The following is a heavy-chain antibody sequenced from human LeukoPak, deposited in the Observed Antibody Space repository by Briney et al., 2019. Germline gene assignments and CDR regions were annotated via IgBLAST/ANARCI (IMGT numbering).Heavy chain of an antibody. CDR3: ARGRYCSSTSCFYFDY. V-gene: IGHV4-34*01. CDR1: GASFSGSY. Sequence: SETLSLTCAVYGASFSGSYWSWIRQPPGKGLEWIGDINHSGTTNYNPSLKSRVTISLDTSKNQFSLKLSSVTAADTAVYYCARGRYCSSTSCFYFDYWGQGTLVTVSS. D-gene: IGHD2-2*01. J-gene: IGHJ4*02. CDR2: INHSGTT.